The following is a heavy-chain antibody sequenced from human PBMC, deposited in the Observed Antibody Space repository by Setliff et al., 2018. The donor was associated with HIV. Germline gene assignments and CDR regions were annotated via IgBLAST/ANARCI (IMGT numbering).Heavy chain of an antibody. CDR3: ARDLGRGYSYGYYFDY. Sequence: ASVKVSCKASGYTFSNYAINWVRQAPGQGLEWMGIINPSGDSTSYAQKFQGRVTMARDTSISTAYMELSRLRSDDTAVYYCARDLGRGYSYGYYFDYWGQGTLVTVSS. V-gene: IGHV1-46*01. CDR2: INPSGDST. D-gene: IGHD5-18*01. CDR1: GYTFSNYA. J-gene: IGHJ4*02.